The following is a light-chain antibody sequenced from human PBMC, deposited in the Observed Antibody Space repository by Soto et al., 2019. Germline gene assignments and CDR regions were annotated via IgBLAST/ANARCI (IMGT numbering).Light chain of an antibody. CDR2: DAS. CDR1: LSVNTF. V-gene: IGKV3-11*01. Sequence: IVLTQSPATLSLSPGEDATLSCRASLSVNTFLAWYQQKPGQAPRLLIYDASNRATGIPPRFSGSGSGTDFTLTISSLEPEDFVFYYCQQYGSSPWTFGQGTKVEIK. CDR3: QQYGSSPWT. J-gene: IGKJ1*01.